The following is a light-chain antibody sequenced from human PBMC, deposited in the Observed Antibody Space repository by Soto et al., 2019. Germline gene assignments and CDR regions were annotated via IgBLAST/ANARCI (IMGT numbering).Light chain of an antibody. V-gene: IGKV3-11*01. Sequence: EIVLTRSPATLSLSPGEAATLSCRASQSVRSYLAWFQQKLGQPPRLLIYDASKRATGIPARFSGSGSGTDFTLTINSLEPDDFAVYYCQQRSDWPITFGQGTRLEI. CDR1: QSVRSY. J-gene: IGKJ5*01. CDR2: DAS. CDR3: QQRSDWPIT.